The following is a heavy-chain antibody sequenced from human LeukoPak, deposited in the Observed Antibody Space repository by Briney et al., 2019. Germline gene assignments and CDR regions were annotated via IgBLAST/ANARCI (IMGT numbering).Heavy chain of an antibody. CDR1: GGSTSSYY. V-gene: IGHV4-59*08. J-gene: IGHJ6*02. D-gene: IGHD3-16*01. CDR2: IYHSGST. Sequence: PSETLSLTCTVSGGSTSSYYWSWIRQPPGKGLEWIGYIYHSGSTNCSPSLKSRVTMLVDTSKNQISLKLRSVTAADTAVYYCARHLRGGPYDLGVWGQGTTVTVSS. CDR3: ARHLRGGPYDLGV.